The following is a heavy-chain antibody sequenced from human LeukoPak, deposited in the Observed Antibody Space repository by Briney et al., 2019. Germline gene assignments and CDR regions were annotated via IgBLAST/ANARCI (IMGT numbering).Heavy chain of an antibody. Sequence: SQTLSLTCAISGDSVSTNSVAWNWIRQSPSRGLEWLGRTSYRSKWYNDYAVPVKGRITITPDTSKNQFSLQLNSVTPEDTAVYYCAREAEITRFDYWGQGTLVTVSS. CDR3: AREAEITRFDY. J-gene: IGHJ4*02. CDR2: TSYRSKWYN. D-gene: IGHD5-24*01. CDR1: GDSVSTNSVA. V-gene: IGHV6-1*01.